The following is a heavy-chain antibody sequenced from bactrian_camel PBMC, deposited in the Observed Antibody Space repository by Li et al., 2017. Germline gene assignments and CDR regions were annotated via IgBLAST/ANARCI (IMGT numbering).Heavy chain of an antibody. J-gene: IGHJ4*01. D-gene: IGHD6*01. V-gene: IGHV3S63*01. CDR2: IYTGTDTT. Sequence: HVQLVESGGGSVQAGNSLSLSCTASGFTYAANCIGWFCQAPGKEREGVAVIYTGTDTTYYADSVKGRFTISRDSAKNTVYLQMNNLQPEDTATYYCAEGRGSRGEHCYSLNYWGQGTQVTVSA. CDR1: GFTYAANC. CDR3: AEGRGSRGEHCYSLNY.